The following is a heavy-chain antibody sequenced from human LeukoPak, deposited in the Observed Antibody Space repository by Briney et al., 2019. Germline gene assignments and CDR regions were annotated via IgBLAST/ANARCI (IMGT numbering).Heavy chain of an antibody. J-gene: IGHJ5*02. V-gene: IGHV4-59*01. D-gene: IGHD6-6*01. CDR2: IYYSGST. CDR3: ARVEYSRHTDWFDP. CDR1: GGSISSYY. Sequence: SETLSLTCTVSGGSISSYYWSWIRQPPGKGLEWIGYIYYSGSTNYNPSLKSRVTISVDTSKNQFSLKLSSVTAADTAVYYCARVEYSRHTDWFDPWGQGTLVTVSS.